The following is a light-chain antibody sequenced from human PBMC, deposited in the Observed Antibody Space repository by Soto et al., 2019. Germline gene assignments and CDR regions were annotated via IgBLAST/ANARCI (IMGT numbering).Light chain of an antibody. CDR1: SSDVGTYKY. Sequence: QSVLTQPASVSGSPGQSITISCTGTSSDVGTYKYVSWYQQLPGKAPKLMIYEVSNRPSGVSNRFSGSKSGNTASLTISELQAEDEADYYCSSYTSRSTPVFGGGNK. CDR3: SSYTSRSTPV. J-gene: IGLJ2*01. CDR2: EVS. V-gene: IGLV2-14*01.